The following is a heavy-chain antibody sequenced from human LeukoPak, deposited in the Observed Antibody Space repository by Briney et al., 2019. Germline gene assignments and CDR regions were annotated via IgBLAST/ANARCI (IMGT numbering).Heavy chain of an antibody. CDR3: ARDAQSGAFSDFDY. CDR1: GFTFGNYA. J-gene: IGHJ4*02. V-gene: IGHV3-30-3*01. D-gene: IGHD1-26*01. CDR2: ITHNGGTQ. Sequence: PGTSLRLSSEASGFTFGNYAIHWVRQVPGEGLEWVAIITHNGGTQYYADSVKGRFTISRDSSQSTVFLQMNSLRPEDTAVYYCARDAQSGAFSDFDYWGQGTLVTVSS.